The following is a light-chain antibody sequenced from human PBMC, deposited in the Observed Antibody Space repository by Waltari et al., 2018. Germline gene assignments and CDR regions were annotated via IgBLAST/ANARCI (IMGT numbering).Light chain of an antibody. CDR2: WAT. CDR3: QQCYSTPYT. Sequence: DIVMTKSPDSLSVSLGVRVTINRGSRLTLLYNSDTKNYLAWFQQKPGQPPKLLIYWATTRESGVPDRFSGSGSGTEFTLTISSLQAADVAVYYCQQCYSTPYTFGQGTKLEIK. V-gene: IGKV4-1*01. CDR1: LTLLYNSDTKNY. J-gene: IGKJ2*01.